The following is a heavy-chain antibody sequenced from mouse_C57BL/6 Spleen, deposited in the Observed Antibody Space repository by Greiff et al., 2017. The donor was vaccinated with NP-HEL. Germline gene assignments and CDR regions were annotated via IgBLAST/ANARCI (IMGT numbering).Heavy chain of an antibody. J-gene: IGHJ4*01. CDR2: INPGSGGT. CDR1: GYAFTNYL. V-gene: IGHV1-54*01. CDR3: ARWGYGSRGDYAMDY. Sequence: QVQLQQSGAELVRPGTSVKVSCKASGYAFTNYLIEWVKQRPGQGLEWIGVINPGSGGTNYNEKFKGKATLTEDKSSSTAYMQLSSLTSEDSAVYFCARWGYGSRGDYAMDYWGQGTSVTVSS. D-gene: IGHD1-1*01.